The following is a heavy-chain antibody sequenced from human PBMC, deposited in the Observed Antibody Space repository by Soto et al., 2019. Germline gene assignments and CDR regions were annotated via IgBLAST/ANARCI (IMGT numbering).Heavy chain of an antibody. CDR3: ARRKERSGPHYFDY. Sequence: ASVKVSCKASGYTFTTYDISWVRQATGQGLEWMGWMNPYSGNTGYAQKFQGRVTVTRNTSISTVYMELSGLRPDDTAVYYCARRKERSGPHYFDYWGQGSQVTVS. D-gene: IGHD6-25*01. J-gene: IGHJ4*02. CDR1: GYTFTTYD. V-gene: IGHV1-8*01. CDR2: MNPYSGNT.